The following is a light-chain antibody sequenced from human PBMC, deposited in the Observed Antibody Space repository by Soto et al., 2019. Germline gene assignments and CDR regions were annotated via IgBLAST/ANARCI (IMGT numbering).Light chain of an antibody. J-gene: IGKJ1*01. CDR3: QQYNSFSLWT. CDR2: KAS. V-gene: IGKV1-5*03. Sequence: DIQMTQSPSTLSASVGDRVTVTCRASQSISNWLAWYQQKPGKAPKLLIYKASNLQSGVTSRFSGSGSGTEFTLTISSLQPDDFATYYCQQYNSFSLWTFGQGTKVEIK. CDR1: QSISNW.